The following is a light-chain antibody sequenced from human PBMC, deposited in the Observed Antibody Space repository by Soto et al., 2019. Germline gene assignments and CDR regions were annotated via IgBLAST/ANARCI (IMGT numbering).Light chain of an antibody. CDR2: KAS. V-gene: IGKV1-5*03. CDR1: QNINNY. Sequence: DIQMTQSPSSLSASVGYRVTITCHSSQNINNYLNWYQQKPGRAPKLLIYKASTLESGVPSRFSGSGSGTEFTLTISSLQPDDFATYYCQQFNSYSRTFGQGTKVDIK. J-gene: IGKJ1*01. CDR3: QQFNSYSRT.